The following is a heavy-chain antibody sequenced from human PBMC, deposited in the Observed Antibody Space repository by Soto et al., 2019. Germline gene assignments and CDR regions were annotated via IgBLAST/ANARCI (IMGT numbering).Heavy chain of an antibody. V-gene: IGHV3-23*01. CDR2: VSATADTT. D-gene: IGHD2-21*01. J-gene: IGHJ4*02. CDR1: GFTFSNYA. CDR3: ATDRWGGGFGY. Sequence: GRSLRLSCAPSGFTFSNYAMSSVRQAPGKGLEWVSLVSATADTTYYTDSVKGRFTISIANSRNTGYLQMNSLRAEVTAVYDGATDRWGGGFGYWGQGSLVGVSS.